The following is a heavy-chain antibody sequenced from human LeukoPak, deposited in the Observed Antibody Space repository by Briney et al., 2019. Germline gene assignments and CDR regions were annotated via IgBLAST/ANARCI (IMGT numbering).Heavy chain of an antibody. D-gene: IGHD1-26*01. J-gene: IGHJ3*02. CDR1: GYTFTRFY. CDR3: ARGWEDGRHFHI. V-gene: IGHV1-46*01. Sequence: ASVKVSCKASGYTFTRFYMHWVRQAPGQGLEWMGIINPRTSNTSYAQKFQGRVTMTRDMSTTTVYMELSSLRAEDTAVYYCARGWEDGRHFHIWGQGTMVTVSS. CDR2: INPRTSNT.